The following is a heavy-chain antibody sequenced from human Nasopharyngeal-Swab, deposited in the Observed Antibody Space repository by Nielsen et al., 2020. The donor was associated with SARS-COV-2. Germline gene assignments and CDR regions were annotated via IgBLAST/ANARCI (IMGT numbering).Heavy chain of an antibody. Sequence: GESLQISCAASGFTFSSYAMSWVRQAPGKGLEWVSAISGSGGSTYYADSVKGRFTISRDNSKNTLYLQMNSLRAEDTAVYYCAKDGVYGSGSYSWFDPWGQGTLVTVSS. D-gene: IGHD3-10*01. J-gene: IGHJ5*02. CDR3: AKDGVYGSGSYSWFDP. V-gene: IGHV3-23*01. CDR1: GFTFSSYA. CDR2: ISGSGGST.